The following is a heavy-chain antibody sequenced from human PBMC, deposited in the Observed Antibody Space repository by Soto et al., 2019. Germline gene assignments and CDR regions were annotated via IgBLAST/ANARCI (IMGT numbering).Heavy chain of an antibody. CDR3: AKFFFERGSNCGWRSSFHY. J-gene: IGHJ4*02. CDR2: ISGSGGTT. D-gene: IGHD6-6*01. Sequence: EVQLLESGGGLVQPGRSLRLSCAASGFTFSNYAMSWVRQAPGQGLDGVSAISGSGGTTYSADSVKGRFTISRDTSKSTLFHQMNSLRVEDAAVYYCAKFFFERGSNCGWRSSFHYWGQGTLVNVSS. V-gene: IGHV3-23*01. CDR1: GFTFSNYA.